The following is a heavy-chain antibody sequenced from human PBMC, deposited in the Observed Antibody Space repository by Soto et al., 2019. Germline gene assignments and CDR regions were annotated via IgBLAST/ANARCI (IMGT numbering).Heavy chain of an antibody. V-gene: IGHV3-30-3*01. CDR3: ARDLPGYDFWSGSENWFDP. Sequence: GGSLRLSCAASGFTFNFYSIHWVRQAPGKGLEWVAVISYDGSNKYHADSVKGRFTISRDNSKNTLYLQMNSLRGEDTAVYYCARDLPGYDFWSGSENWFDPWGQGTLVTVSS. J-gene: IGHJ5*02. CDR1: GFTFNFYS. CDR2: ISYDGSNK. D-gene: IGHD3-3*01.